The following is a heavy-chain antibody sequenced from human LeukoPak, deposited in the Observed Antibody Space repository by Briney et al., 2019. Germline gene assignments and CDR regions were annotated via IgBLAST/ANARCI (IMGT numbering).Heavy chain of an antibody. Sequence: PGGSLRLSCSGSGFTFTSYAMHWVRQAPGKGLEYVSSISGNGGSTYYADSVNGRFTISRDNSKSQVYLQMSSLRDDDTAFYYCVKGGLYSGDYYGHWGQGTLVTVSS. J-gene: IGHJ1*01. D-gene: IGHD1-26*01. V-gene: IGHV3-64D*06. CDR3: VKGGLYSGDYYGH. CDR1: GFTFTSYA. CDR2: ISGNGGST.